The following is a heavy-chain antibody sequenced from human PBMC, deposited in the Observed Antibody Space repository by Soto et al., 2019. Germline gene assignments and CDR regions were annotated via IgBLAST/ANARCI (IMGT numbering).Heavy chain of an antibody. Sequence: PGGSLRLCCAASGLTFSNRYMDWVLQAPGKGLEWVGRIRKKTNSYTTEYAASVKGRFIISRDDSTNSLYLQMSSLKSEDTAVYYCTTVTTVDYYFDYWGQGTLVTVPQ. CDR2: IRKKTNSYTT. CDR3: TTVTTVDYYFDY. D-gene: IGHD4-17*01. V-gene: IGHV3-72*01. CDR1: GLTFSNRY. J-gene: IGHJ4*02.